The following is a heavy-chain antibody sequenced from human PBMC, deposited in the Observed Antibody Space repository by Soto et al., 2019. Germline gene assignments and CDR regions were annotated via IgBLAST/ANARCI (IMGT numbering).Heavy chain of an antibody. D-gene: IGHD3-3*01. V-gene: IGHV1-18*01. CDR1: GYTFTSYG. J-gene: IGHJ4*02. CDR3: ARDQSEWSGYSEPGY. CDR2: ISAYNGNT. Sequence: ASVKVSCKASGYTFTSYGISWVRQAPGQGLEWMGWISAYNGNTNYAQKLQGRVTMTTDTSTSTAYMELRSLRSDDTAVYYCARDQSEWSGYSEPGYWGQGTLVTVSS.